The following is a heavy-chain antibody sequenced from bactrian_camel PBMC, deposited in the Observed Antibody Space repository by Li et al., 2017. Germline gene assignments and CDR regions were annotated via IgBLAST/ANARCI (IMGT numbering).Heavy chain of an antibody. CDR3: AKDHPPLRNYGGTYYAELRDFDY. Sequence: VQLVESGGGLVQPGGSLRLSCAASGFTSIPFSQYGMSWVRQAPGKGLEWVSGISPSGDYTYYADSVKGRFTISRDNTKSTLYLQLNDLKTEDTAMYYCAKDHPPLRNYGGTYYAELRDFDYGGQGTQVTVS. V-gene: IGHV3S1*01. CDR1: GFTSIPFSQYG. J-gene: IGHJ6*01. D-gene: IGHD2*01. CDR2: ISPSGDYT.